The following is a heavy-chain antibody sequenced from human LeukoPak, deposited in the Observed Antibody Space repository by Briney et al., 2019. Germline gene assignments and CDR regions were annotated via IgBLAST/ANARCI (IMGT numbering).Heavy chain of an antibody. D-gene: IGHD6-13*01. J-gene: IGHJ6*03. CDR1: GFTFSSYE. CDR3: ARGNVLRSSSWFSYYYYYMDV. CDR2: ISSSGSTI. V-gene: IGHV3-48*03. Sequence: GGSLRLSCAASGFTFSSYEMNWVRQAPGKGLEWVSYISSSGSTIYYADSVKGRFTISRDNAKNSLYLQMNSLRAEDTAVYYCARGNVLRSSSWFSYYYYYMDVWGKGTTVTISS.